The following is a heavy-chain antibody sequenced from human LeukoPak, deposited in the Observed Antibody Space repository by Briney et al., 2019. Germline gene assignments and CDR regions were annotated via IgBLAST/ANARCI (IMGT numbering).Heavy chain of an antibody. V-gene: IGHV4-39*01. J-gene: IGHJ6*03. CDR3: ARHSYEYYDFWSGYSTGNYYYMDV. D-gene: IGHD3-3*01. CDR2: SYYSGST. CDR1: GGSISSSSYY. Sequence: PSETLSLTCTVPGGSISSSSYYWGWIRQPPGKGLEWIGSSYYSGSTYYNPSLKSRVTISVDTSKNQFSLKLSSVTAADTAVYYCARHSYEYYDFWSGYSTGNYYYMDVWGKGTTVTVSS.